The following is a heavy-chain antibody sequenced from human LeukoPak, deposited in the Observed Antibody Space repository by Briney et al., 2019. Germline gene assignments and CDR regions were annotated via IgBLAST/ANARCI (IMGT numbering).Heavy chain of an antibody. CDR2: ISYDGSNK. CDR1: GFTFSSYS. D-gene: IGHD3-16*02. CDR3: AKEKPLRYDYVWGSYRYYFDY. Sequence: GGSLRLSCAASGFTFSSYSMNWVRQAPGKGLEWVAVISYDGSNKYYADSVKGRFTISRDNSKNTLYLQMNSLRAEDTAVYYCAKEKPLRYDYVWGSYRYYFDYWGQGTLVTVSS. V-gene: IGHV3-30*18. J-gene: IGHJ4*02.